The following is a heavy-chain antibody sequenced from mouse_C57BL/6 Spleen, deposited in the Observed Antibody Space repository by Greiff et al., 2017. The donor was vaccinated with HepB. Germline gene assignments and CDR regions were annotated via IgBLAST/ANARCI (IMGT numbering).Heavy chain of an antibody. CDR1: GYAFSSSW. V-gene: IGHV1-82*01. D-gene: IGHD2-1*01. CDR2: IYPGDGDT. CDR3: ARSLYYGNLYYARDY. J-gene: IGHJ4*01. Sequence: QVQLQQSGPELVKPGASVKISCKASGYAFSSSWMNWVKQRPGKGLEWIGRIYPGDGDTNYNGKFKGKATLTADKSSSTAYMQLSSLTSEDSAVYFCARSLYYGNLYYARDYWGQGTSVTVSS.